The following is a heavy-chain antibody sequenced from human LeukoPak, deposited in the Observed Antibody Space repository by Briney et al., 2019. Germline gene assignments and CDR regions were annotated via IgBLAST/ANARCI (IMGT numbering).Heavy chain of an antibody. D-gene: IGHD6-19*01. CDR3: ARDNTGCLDY. Sequence: SETLSLTCTVSGGSISNYYWNWIRQPPGKGLEWIGFISYSGSTNYNPSLKSRVTISLDTSKNQVSLKLISVTAADTAMYYCARDNTGCLDYWGQGALVTVSS. CDR1: GGSISNYY. J-gene: IGHJ4*02. V-gene: IGHV4-59*01. CDR2: ISYSGST.